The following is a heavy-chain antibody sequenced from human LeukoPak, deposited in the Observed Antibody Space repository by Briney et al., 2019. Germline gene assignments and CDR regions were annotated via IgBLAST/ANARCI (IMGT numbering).Heavy chain of an antibody. CDR3: AKYYGSGSYYKTPPPYFDY. D-gene: IGHD3-10*01. Sequence: GGSLRLSCAASGFTFSSYAMSWVRQAPGKGLEWVSAISGSGGSTYYADSVKGRFTISRDNSKNTLYLQMNSLRAEDTAVYYCAKYYGSGSYYKTPPPYFDYWGQGTLVTVSS. CDR2: ISGSGGST. V-gene: IGHV3-23*01. CDR1: GFTFSSYA. J-gene: IGHJ4*02.